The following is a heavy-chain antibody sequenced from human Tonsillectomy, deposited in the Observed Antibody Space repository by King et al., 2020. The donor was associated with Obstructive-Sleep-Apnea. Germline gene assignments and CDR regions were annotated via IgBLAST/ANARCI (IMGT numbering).Heavy chain of an antibody. CDR1: GFTFSSYA. CDR3: ARDGPLPLVIIPFFDY. Sequence: QLVQSGGGVVQPGRSLRLSCAASGFTFSSYAMHWVRQAPGKGLEWVAVISYDGSYKYYADSVKGRFTISRDNSKNTLYLQMNSLRAEDTAVYYCARDGPLPLVIIPFFDYWGQGTLVTVSS. J-gene: IGHJ4*02. CDR2: ISYDGSYK. D-gene: IGHD3-9*01. V-gene: IGHV3-30*04.